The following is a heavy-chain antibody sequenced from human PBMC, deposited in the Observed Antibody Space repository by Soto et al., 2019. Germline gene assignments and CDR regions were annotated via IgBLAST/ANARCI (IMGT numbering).Heavy chain of an antibody. D-gene: IGHD4-17*01. J-gene: IGHJ2*01. CDR2: INPSGGST. CDR1: GYTFTSYD. Sequence: ASVKVSCKASGYTFTSYDMHWVRQAPGQGLEWMGIINPSGGSTSYAQKFQGRVTMTRDTSTSTVYMELSSLRSEDTAVYYCAREGLPNWYFDLWGRGTLVTVSS. V-gene: IGHV1-46*03. CDR3: AREGLPNWYFDL.